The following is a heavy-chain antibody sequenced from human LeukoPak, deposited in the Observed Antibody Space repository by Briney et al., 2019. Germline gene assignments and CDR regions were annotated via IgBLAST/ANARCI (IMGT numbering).Heavy chain of an antibody. J-gene: IGHJ4*02. CDR2: ISSSGSTI. Sequence: GGSLRLSCAASGFTFSSYEMNWVRQAPGKGLEWVSYISSSGSTIYYADSVKGRFTISRDNAKNSLYLQMNSLRAKDTAVYYCARDPRGSYFDYWGQGTLVTVSS. D-gene: IGHD1-26*01. CDR3: ARDPRGSYFDY. CDR1: GFTFSSYE. V-gene: IGHV3-48*03.